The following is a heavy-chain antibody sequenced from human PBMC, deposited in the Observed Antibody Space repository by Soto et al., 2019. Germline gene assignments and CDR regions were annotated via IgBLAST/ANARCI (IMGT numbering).Heavy chain of an antibody. CDR2: INAGNGNT. Sequence: ASVKVSCKASGYTFTSYAMHWVRQAPGQRLEWMGWINAGNGNTKYSQKFQGRVTITRDTSASTAYMELSSLRSEDTAVYYCARTYGDPDYYYYYMDVWGKGTTVTVSS. J-gene: IGHJ6*03. CDR1: GYTFTSYA. V-gene: IGHV1-3*01. CDR3: ARTYGDPDYYYYYMDV. D-gene: IGHD4-17*01.